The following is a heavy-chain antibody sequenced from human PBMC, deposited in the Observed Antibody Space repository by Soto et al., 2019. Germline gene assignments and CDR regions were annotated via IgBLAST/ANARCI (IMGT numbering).Heavy chain of an antibody. CDR3: AIRASYYDSSGYFDY. D-gene: IGHD3-22*01. V-gene: IGHV3-74*01. CDR1: GFTFSSYW. Sequence: GSLRLSGPASGFTFSSYWMHWVRQAPEKGLVWVSRINSDGSSTSYADSVKGRFTISRDNAKNTLYLQMNSLRAEDTAVYYCAIRASYYDSSGYFDYWGQGTLVTVSS. CDR2: INSDGSST. J-gene: IGHJ4*02.